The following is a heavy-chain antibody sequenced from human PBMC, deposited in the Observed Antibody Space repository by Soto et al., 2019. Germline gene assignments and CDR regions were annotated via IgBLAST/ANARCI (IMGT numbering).Heavy chain of an antibody. D-gene: IGHD2-2*01. CDR3: ARKERKPAAIWN. CDR1: GFSIGSNNW. V-gene: IGHV4-28*01. CDR2: IYYSGTT. Sequence: SETLSLTCAVSGFSIGSNNWWGWIRQPPGKGLEWIGDIYYSGTTQFNPSVKSRVTMSIDGAGNEFSLRLSSVTAADTAVYYCARKERKPAAIWNCGHGTLGTVSS. J-gene: IGHJ4*01.